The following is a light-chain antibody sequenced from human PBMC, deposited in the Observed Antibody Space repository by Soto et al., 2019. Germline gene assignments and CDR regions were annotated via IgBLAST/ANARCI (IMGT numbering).Light chain of an antibody. CDR2: GTS. CDR3: QQSYSTLLIT. CDR1: QAINTY. V-gene: IGKV1-39*01. J-gene: IGKJ5*01. Sequence: DIQMTQSPSFLSASVGDRVTISCRASQAINTYVNWYQQKPGKAPKLLIYGTSDLQNGVPSRFSGGGSGTDFPITISSLQTEDFATYYCQQSYSTLLITFGQGTRLEV.